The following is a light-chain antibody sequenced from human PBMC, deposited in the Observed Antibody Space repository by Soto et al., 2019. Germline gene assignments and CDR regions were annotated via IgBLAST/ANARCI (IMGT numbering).Light chain of an antibody. CDR2: GAS. J-gene: IGKJ5*01. V-gene: IGKV3D-15*01. Sequence: EIVLTQSPGTLSLSPGYRVTLSCRASQSVTSNLAWYQQKPGQAPRLLIYGASTRATDIPARFSGSGSGTEFTLTIRSLQSEDFAVYYCQQYNDWPPITFGQGTRREIK. CDR1: QSVTSN. CDR3: QQYNDWPPIT.